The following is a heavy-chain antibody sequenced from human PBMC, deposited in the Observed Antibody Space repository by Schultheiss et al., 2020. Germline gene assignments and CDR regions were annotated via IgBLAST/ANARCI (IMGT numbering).Heavy chain of an antibody. CDR2: IYTSGST. J-gene: IGHJ5*02. Sequence: SETLSLTCTVSGGSISSGSYYWSWIRQPAGKGLEWIGRIYTSGSTNYNPSLKSRVTISVDTSKNQFSLKLSSVTAADTAVYYCARTVLSGYLNWFDPWGQGTLVTVSS. CDR3: ARTVLSGYLNWFDP. D-gene: IGHD5-12*01. V-gene: IGHV4-61*02. CDR1: GGSISSGSYY.